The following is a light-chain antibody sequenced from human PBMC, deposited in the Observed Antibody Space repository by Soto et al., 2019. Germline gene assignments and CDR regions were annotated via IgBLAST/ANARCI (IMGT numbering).Light chain of an antibody. Sequence: DIQMTQSPSSLSASVGDRVTITCRASQIISSYLNWYQQKPGIASKLLIYAASSLQSGVPSRFSGSGSGTDFTLTISSLQPEDFATYYCQQSYSTLRTFGQGTKVDIK. CDR3: QQSYSTLRT. CDR1: QIISSY. V-gene: IGKV1-39*01. J-gene: IGKJ1*01. CDR2: AAS.